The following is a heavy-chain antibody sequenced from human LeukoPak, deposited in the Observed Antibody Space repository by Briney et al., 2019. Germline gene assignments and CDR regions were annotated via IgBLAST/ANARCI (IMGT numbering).Heavy chain of an antibody. CDR3: ARETRNYYDSSGYYVFDY. D-gene: IGHD3-22*01. Sequence: TSETLSLTCTVSGYSISSGYFWGWIRQPPGKGLEWIGTIYHSGSTYYNASLESRVTISVDTSKDQFSLKLSSVTAADTAVYYCARETRNYYDSSGYYVFDYWGQGTLVTVSS. J-gene: IGHJ4*02. CDR2: IYHSGST. CDR1: GYSISSGYF. V-gene: IGHV4-38-2*02.